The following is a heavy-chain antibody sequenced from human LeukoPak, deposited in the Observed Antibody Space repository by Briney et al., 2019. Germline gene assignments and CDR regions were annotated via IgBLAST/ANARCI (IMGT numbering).Heavy chain of an antibody. CDR1: GGSFSRYY. V-gene: IGHV4-34*01. Sequence: SETLSLTCAVYGGSFSRYYWSWIRQPPGKGLEWIGEINHSGSTNYNPSLKSRVTISVDTSKNQFSLKLSSVTAADTAVYYCARRVKRITIFGVVISYYFDYWGQGTLVTVSS. D-gene: IGHD3-3*01. CDR2: INHSGST. J-gene: IGHJ4*02. CDR3: ARRVKRITIFGVVISYYFDY.